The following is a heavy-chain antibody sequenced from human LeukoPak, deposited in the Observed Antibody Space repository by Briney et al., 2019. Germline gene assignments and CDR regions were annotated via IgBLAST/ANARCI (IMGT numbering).Heavy chain of an antibody. J-gene: IGHJ5*01. Sequence: GGSLRLSCSASGLSIASYAMHSVRQAPGKGLEYVSASSSKGDSTFYADSVKGGFTNSRDNSKNTLYLQMSSLRTEDTAVYYCVKASSDYYYDSWGQGTLVTVSS. V-gene: IGHV3-64D*06. CDR2: SSSKGDST. CDR1: GLSIASYA. CDR3: VKASSDYYYDS. D-gene: IGHD3-22*01.